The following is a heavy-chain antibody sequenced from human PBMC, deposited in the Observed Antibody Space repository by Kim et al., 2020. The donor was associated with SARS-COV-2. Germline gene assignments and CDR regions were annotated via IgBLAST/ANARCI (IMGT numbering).Heavy chain of an antibody. CDR1: GYTFTGYY. J-gene: IGHJ6*02. CDR2: INPNSGGT. V-gene: IGHV1-2*06. Sequence: ASVKVSCKASGYTFTGYYMHWVRQAPGQGLEWMGRINPNSGGTNYAQKFQGRVTMTRDTSISTAYMELSRLRSDDTAVYYCARDHWNDVADYYYGMDVWGQGTTVTVSS. CDR3: ARDHWNDVADYYYGMDV. D-gene: IGHD1-1*01.